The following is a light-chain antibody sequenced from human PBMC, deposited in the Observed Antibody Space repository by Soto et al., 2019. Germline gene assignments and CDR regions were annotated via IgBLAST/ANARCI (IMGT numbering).Light chain of an antibody. V-gene: IGLV1-44*01. J-gene: IGLJ1*01. CDR1: SSNIGSNT. CDR2: SNN. CDR3: AAWDDSLNGPV. Sequence: QSVLTQPPSASGTPGQRVTISCSGSSSNIGSNTVNWYQQLPGTAPQLLIYSNNQRPSWVPDRFSGSKSGTSASLAISGLQSEDEADYYCAAWDDSLNGPVFGTGTKVTVL.